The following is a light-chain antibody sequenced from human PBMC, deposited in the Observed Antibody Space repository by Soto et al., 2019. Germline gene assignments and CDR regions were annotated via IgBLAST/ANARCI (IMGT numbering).Light chain of an antibody. V-gene: IGLV2-8*01. J-gene: IGLJ2*01. CDR2: EVS. CDR3: SSYAGSNHYVV. CDR1: SSDVGGYNY. Sequence: QSALTQPPSASGSPGQSVTISCTGTSSDVGGYNYVSWYQQHPGKAPKLMIYEVSKRPSGVPDRFSGSKSGNTASLTVSGLQAEDEAAYYCSSYAGSNHYVVFGGGTKVTVL.